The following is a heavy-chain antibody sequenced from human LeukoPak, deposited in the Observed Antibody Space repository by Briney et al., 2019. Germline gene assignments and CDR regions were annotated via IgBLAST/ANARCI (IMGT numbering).Heavy chain of an antibody. V-gene: IGHV3-9*01. D-gene: IGHD2-15*01. CDR1: GFTFSSYA. Sequence: GGSLRLSCAASGFTFSSYAMSWVRQAPGKGLEWVSGISWKSDSTGYADSVKGRFTISRDNAKNSLYLQMNSLRVEDTALYYCAKDIRDCSGISCYRIGYGMDVWGQGTTVTVSS. CDR3: AKDIRDCSGISCYRIGYGMDV. CDR2: ISWKSDST. J-gene: IGHJ6*02.